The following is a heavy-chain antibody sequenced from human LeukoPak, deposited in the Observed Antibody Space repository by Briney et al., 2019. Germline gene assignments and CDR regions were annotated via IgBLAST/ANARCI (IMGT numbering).Heavy chain of an antibody. CDR1: GFTFSSYA. CDR3: VRGGGKFDY. D-gene: IGHD4-23*01. CDR2: ISGSGGST. Sequence: PGGSLRLSCAASGFTFSSYAMSWVRQAPGKGLEWVSAISGSGGSTYYADSVKGRFTISRDNAKNSLYLQMNSLRAEDMAVYYCVRGGGKFDYWGQGTLVTVSS. V-gene: IGHV3-23*01. J-gene: IGHJ4*02.